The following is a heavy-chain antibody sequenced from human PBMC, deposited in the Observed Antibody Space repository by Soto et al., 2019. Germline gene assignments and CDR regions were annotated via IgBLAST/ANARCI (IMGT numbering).Heavy chain of an antibody. D-gene: IGHD7-27*01. V-gene: IGHV1-69*12. CDR1: GGTFSSYA. J-gene: IGHJ4*02. CDR2: IIPIFGTA. Sequence: QVQLVQSGAEVKKPGSSVKVSCKASGGTFSSYAISWVRQAPGQGLEWMGGIIPIFGTANYAQKFQGRVTITADESPSPDYMEPGKLGFEDTAVYYCGGSGGPELGDLLELWGQGTLVTVSS. CDR3: GGSGGPELGDLLEL.